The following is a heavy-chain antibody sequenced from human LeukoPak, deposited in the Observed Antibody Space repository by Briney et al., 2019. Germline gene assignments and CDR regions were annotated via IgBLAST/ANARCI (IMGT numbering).Heavy chain of an antibody. CDR3: TKGGELMNY. CDR2: ICSGGST. J-gene: IGHJ4*02. Sequence: KASETLSLTCTVSGGSISSSPCYWGWIRQSPGKGLEWFGTICSGGSTYYNPSLKSRVTISIDASKNQFSLRLSSVTAADTAVYYCTKGGELMNYWGQGTLVTVSS. D-gene: IGHD1-26*01. V-gene: IGHV4-39*07. CDR1: GGSISSSPCY.